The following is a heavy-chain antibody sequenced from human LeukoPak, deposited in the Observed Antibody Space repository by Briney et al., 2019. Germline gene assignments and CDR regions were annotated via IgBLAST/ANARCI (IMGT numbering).Heavy chain of an antibody. CDR3: AKDQGTAIFGMIIPDWYFDL. D-gene: IGHD3-3*01. CDR2: ISGGSNNI. V-gene: IGHV3-23*01. Sequence: TGGSLRLSCAASGFTLSSYAMNWVRQAPGKGLEWVSSISGGSNNINYAGSVKGRFTTSRDNSQNTLYLQMNSLRADDTAVYYCAKDQGTAIFGMIIPDWYFDLWGRGTLVTVSS. J-gene: IGHJ2*01. CDR1: GFTLSSYA.